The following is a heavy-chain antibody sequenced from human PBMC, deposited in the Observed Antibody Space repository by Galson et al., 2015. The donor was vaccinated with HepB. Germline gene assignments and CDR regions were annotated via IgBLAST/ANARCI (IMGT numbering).Heavy chain of an antibody. CDR2: ISSSRNI. D-gene: IGHD2-15*01. Sequence: SLRLSCAASGFTFSSYSMNWVRQAPGKGLEWVSYISSSRNIYYAESVKGRFTISRDNAKNSLYLQMNSLRAEDTAVYYCARDICSGGSCYIHDYWGQGTLVTVSS. V-gene: IGHV3-48*01. CDR1: GFTFSSYS. CDR3: ARDICSGGSCYIHDY. J-gene: IGHJ4*02.